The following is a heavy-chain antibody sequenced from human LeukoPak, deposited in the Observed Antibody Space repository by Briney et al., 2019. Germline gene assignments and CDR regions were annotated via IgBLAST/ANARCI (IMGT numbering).Heavy chain of an antibody. D-gene: IGHD3-10*01. J-gene: IGHJ4*02. CDR3: ARHFTTYYYGSGSPAYFDY. Sequence: PETLSLTCTVSGGTISSYYRSWIRQPAGKGLEWIGRIYTSGSTTYNPALKSRVTMSVDRSKNHCSLKLSSVTAADTAVYYCARHFTTYYYGSGSPAYFDYWGQGTLVTVSS. CDR2: IYTSGST. V-gene: IGHV4-4*07. CDR1: GGTISSYY.